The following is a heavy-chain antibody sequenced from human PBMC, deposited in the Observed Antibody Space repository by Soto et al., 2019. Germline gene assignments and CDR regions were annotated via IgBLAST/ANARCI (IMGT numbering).Heavy chain of an antibody. J-gene: IGHJ4*02. D-gene: IGHD6-19*01. CDR1: EFTFSSYT. CDR2: ISNNGGNT. Sequence: QVQLVESGGGVVQPGRSLKLSCAASEFTFSSYTMYWVRQAPGTGLEWVAGISNNGGNTYYLDSVKGRFTISRDNSKNTPYLDMNSLRVEDTAVYYGGREWSISVAAPGYWGQGTLVTVSS. V-gene: IGHV3-30-3*01. CDR3: GREWSISVAAPGY.